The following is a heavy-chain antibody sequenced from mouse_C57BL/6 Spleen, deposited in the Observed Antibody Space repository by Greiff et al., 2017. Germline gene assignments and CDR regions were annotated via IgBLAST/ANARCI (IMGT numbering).Heavy chain of an antibody. CDR1: GYTFTDYE. J-gene: IGHJ3*01. CDR3: TRINSFAY. Sequence: VQLQQSGAELVRPGASVTLSCKASGYTFTDYEMHWVKQTPVHGLEWIGAIDPETGGTAYNQKFKGKAILTADKSSSTAYMELRSLTSEDSAVYYCTRINSFAYWGQGTLVTVSA. D-gene: IGHD1-3*01. CDR2: IDPETGGT. V-gene: IGHV1-15*01.